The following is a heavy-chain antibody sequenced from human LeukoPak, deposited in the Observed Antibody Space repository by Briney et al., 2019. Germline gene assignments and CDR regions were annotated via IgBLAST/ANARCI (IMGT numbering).Heavy chain of an antibody. V-gene: IGHV3-30*18. CDR2: VSHDGTVK. CDR3: AKEGAPDARGWYWGD. D-gene: IGHD6-19*01. J-gene: IGHJ4*02. CDR1: GFTFSSYG. Sequence: GGSLRLSCAASGFTFSSYGMHWVRQAPGKGLEWVGVVSHDGTVKYYADSMQGRLTISRDNSKNTLYLEMNSLRAADTAVYYCAKEGAPDARGWYWGDWGQGTLVTVSS.